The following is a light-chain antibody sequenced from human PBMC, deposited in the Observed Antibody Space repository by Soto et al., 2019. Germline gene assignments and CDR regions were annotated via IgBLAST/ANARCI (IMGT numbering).Light chain of an antibody. CDR2: DAS. Sequence: EIVLTQSPATLSLSPGARATLSCRASQSVSSYLAWYQQKPGQAPRLLIDDASNRTTGIPARFSGSGSGTDFTLTISSLEPEDYAVYYCQQRSNLPLTFGPGTTVDIK. J-gene: IGKJ3*01. CDR1: QSVSSY. CDR3: QQRSNLPLT. V-gene: IGKV3-11*01.